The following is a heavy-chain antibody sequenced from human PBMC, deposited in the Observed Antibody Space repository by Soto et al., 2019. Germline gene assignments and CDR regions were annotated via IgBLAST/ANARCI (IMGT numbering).Heavy chain of an antibody. CDR3: ARNVGFFSSTRCYPWFAP. CDR1: GGSISSYY. CDR2: IYYSGIT. J-gene: IGHJ5*02. D-gene: IGHD2-2*01. V-gene: IGHV4-59*13. Sequence: SETPSLTCTVSGGSISSYYWSWIRQPPGKGLEWIGYIYYSGITNYNPSLKSRVTISVDTSKNQFSLKLSSVTAADTAMYYCARNVGFFSSTRCYPWFAPWGQGTLVTGSS.